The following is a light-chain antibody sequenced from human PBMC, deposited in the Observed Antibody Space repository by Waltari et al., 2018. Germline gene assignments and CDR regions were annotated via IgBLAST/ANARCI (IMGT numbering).Light chain of an antibody. J-gene: IGLJ3*02. CDR1: SGHSSNV. Sequence: QLVLTQSPSASASLGASVKLTCTLSSGHSSNVVAWLQQQPEKGPRYLMKVNSDGSHSQGDEIPGRFSGTSSGAERYLTISILQSEDEADYYCQSGGHGTWVFGGGTKLTVL. V-gene: IGLV4-69*01. CDR3: QSGGHGTWV. CDR2: VNSDGSH.